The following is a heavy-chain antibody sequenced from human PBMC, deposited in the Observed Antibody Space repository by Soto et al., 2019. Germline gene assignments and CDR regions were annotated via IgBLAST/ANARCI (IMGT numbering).Heavy chain of an antibody. Sequence: GGSLRLSCAASGFTFSSYAMSWVRQAPGKGLEWVSAISGSGGSTYYADSVKGRFTISRDNSKNTLYLQMNSLRAEDTAVYYCAKDDRRITIFSGPYYMDVWGKGTTVTVSS. J-gene: IGHJ6*03. D-gene: IGHD3-3*01. CDR2: ISGSGGST. V-gene: IGHV3-23*01. CDR1: GFTFSSYA. CDR3: AKDDRRITIFSGPYYMDV.